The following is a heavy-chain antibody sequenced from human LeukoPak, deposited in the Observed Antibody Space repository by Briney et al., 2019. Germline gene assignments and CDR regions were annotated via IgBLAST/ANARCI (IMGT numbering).Heavy chain of an antibody. CDR3: ARDLRLLS. V-gene: IGHV3-48*03. J-gene: IGHJ5*02. Sequence: PGGSLRLSCVASGFTFSSYEVNWVRQAPGKGLEWVSYIDSGGSTIYYSDSVKGRFTTSRDNAKNSLQLQMNSLRAEDTAVHYCARDLRLLSWGQGTLVTVSS. CDR1: GFTFSSYE. CDR2: IDSGGSTI.